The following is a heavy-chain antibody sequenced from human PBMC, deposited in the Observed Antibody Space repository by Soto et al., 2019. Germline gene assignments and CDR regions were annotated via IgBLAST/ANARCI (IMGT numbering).Heavy chain of an antibody. CDR3: ARAVVPAAIRYYYYGMDV. CDR1: GYTFTGYY. V-gene: IGHV1-2*02. J-gene: IGHJ6*02. CDR2: INPNSGGT. Sequence: QVQLVQSGAEVKKPGASVKVSCKASGYTFTGYYMHWVRHAPGQGLEWMGWINPNSGGTNYAQKFQGRVTMTRDTSISTAYMELSRRRSDDTAVYYCARAVVPAAIRYYYYGMDVWGQGTTVTVSS. D-gene: IGHD2-2*02.